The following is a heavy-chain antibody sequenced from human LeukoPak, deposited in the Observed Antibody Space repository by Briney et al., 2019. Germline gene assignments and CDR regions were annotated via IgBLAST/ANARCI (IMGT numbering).Heavy chain of an antibody. CDR1: GGSFSGYY. CDR2: INHSGST. Sequence: SETPSLTCAVDGGSFSGYYWSWIRQPPGKGLEWIGEINHSGSTNYNPSLKSRGTISVDTSKNQFSLKLGSVTAADTAVYYCARETYDFWSGYYKYYYYYYMDVWGKGTTVTVSS. V-gene: IGHV4-34*01. D-gene: IGHD3-3*01. J-gene: IGHJ6*03. CDR3: ARETYDFWSGYYKYYYYYYMDV.